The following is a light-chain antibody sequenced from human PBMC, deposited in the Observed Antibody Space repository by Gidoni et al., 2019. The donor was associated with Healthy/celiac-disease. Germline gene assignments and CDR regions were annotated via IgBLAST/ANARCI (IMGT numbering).Light chain of an antibody. CDR3: KQRSNS. V-gene: IGKV3-11*01. CDR1: QSVISY. CDR2: DAS. Sequence: IVLTQSPATLSLYPGDSATLPCTASQSVISYLAWYQQKPGQAPRLLIYDASNRATGIPARFSGSGSGTDFTRTNSKLEPEDFAVYYGKQRSNSFGGGTKVEIK. J-gene: IGKJ4*01.